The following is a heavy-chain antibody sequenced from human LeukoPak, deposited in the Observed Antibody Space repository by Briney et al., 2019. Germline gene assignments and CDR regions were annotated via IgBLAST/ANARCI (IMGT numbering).Heavy chain of an antibody. J-gene: IGHJ4*02. CDR2: ISSSGSTI. CDR3: ARHIGIVAANYFDY. D-gene: IGHD5-12*01. Sequence: GGSLRLSCAASGFTFSSYEMNWVRQAPGKGLEWVSYISSSGSTINYADSVKGRFTISRDNAKNSLYLQMNSLRAEDTAVYYCARHIGIVAANYFDYWGQGTLVTVSS. V-gene: IGHV3-48*03. CDR1: GFTFSSYE.